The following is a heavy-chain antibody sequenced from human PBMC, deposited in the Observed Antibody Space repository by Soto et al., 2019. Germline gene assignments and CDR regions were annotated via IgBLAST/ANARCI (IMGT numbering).Heavy chain of an antibody. CDR3: AGRLTTAASLDY. D-gene: IGHD3-16*01. CDR2: VHGGGST. CDR1: GFTVSNNH. V-gene: IGHV3-53*01. Sequence: VQLVESGGGLIQPGGSLRLSCAASGFTVSNNHMTWVRQAAGKGLELVSFVHGGGSTSYADSVKGRFTISRDNSKTTLYRQMDSLRAEDTAIYYCAGRLTTAASLDYWGRGTLVTVSS. J-gene: IGHJ4*02.